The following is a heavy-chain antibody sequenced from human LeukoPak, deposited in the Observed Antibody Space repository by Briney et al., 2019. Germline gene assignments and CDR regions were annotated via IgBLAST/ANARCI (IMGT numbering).Heavy chain of an antibody. V-gene: IGHV1-18*01. J-gene: IGHJ3*02. Sequence: ASVKVSCKASGYTFTSYGISWVRQAPGQGLEWMGWISAYNGNTNYAQKLQGRVTMTTDTSTSTAYMELRSLRSDDTAVYYCAREYFGWLFPRHDAFDIWGQGTMVTVSS. CDR2: ISAYNGNT. CDR1: GYTFTSYG. D-gene: IGHD3-9*01. CDR3: AREYFGWLFPRHDAFDI.